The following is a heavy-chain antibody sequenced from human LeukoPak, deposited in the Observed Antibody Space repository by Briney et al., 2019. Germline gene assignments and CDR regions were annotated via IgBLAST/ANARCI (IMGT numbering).Heavy chain of an antibody. CDR2: INHTGGT. CDR3: VRQRVVGFYDPFDF. D-gene: IGHD2/OR15-2a*01. V-gene: IGHV4-34*01. J-gene: IGHJ4*02. Sequence: SETLSLTCAVYGESFSGYYWNWIRLPPGKGLEWIGEINHTGGTNYNPSLKSRVTISADTSKNQFSLNLSSVTAADTAVYYCVRQRVVGFYDPFDFWGQGTLVTVSS. CDR1: GESFSGYY.